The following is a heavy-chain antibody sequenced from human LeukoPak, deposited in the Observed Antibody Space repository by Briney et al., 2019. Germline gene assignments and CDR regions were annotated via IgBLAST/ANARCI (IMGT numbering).Heavy chain of an antibody. V-gene: IGHV4-59*01. CDR2: IYYSGST. CDR3: ARGGSSKYQLPRIDY. D-gene: IGHD2-2*01. J-gene: IGHJ4*02. CDR1: GGSISSYY. Sequence: PSETLSLTWTVSGGSISSYYWSWIRQPPGKGLEWIGYIYYSGSTNYNPSLKSRVTISVDTSKNQFSLKLSSVTAADTAVYYCARGGSSKYQLPRIDYWGQGTLVTVSS.